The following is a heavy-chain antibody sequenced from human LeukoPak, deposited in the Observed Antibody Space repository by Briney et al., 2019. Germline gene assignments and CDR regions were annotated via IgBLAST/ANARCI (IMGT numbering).Heavy chain of an antibody. Sequence: GGSLRLSCAASGFSVSNSYISWVRQAPGKGLEWVSSISSSSSYIYYADSVKGRFTISRDNAKNSLYLQMNSLRAEDTAVYYCARDLDTVVVPAATNAFDIWGQGTMVTVSS. CDR3: ARDLDTVVVPAATNAFDI. J-gene: IGHJ3*02. CDR2: ISSSSSYI. V-gene: IGHV3-21*01. CDR1: GFSVSNSY. D-gene: IGHD2-2*03.